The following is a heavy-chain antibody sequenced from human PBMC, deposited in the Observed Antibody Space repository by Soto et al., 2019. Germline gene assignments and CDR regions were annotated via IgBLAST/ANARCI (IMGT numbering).Heavy chain of an antibody. J-gene: IGHJ3*02. V-gene: IGHV3-23*01. Sequence: EVQLLESGGGLVQPGGSLRLSCAASGFTFSSYAMSWVRQAPGKGLEWVSAISGSGGSTYYADSVKGRFTISRDNSKNTLYLQMNSLRAEDTAVYYCAKGGVICFGTGDAFDIWGQGTMVTVSS. CDR1: GFTFSSYA. CDR2: ISGSGGST. CDR3: AKGGVICFGTGDAFDI. D-gene: IGHD3-10*01.